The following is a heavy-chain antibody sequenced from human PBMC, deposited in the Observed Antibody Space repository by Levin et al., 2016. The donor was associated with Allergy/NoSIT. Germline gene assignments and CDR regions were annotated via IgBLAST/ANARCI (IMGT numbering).Heavy chain of an antibody. J-gene: IGHJ4*02. CDR2: INPNSGGT. CDR3: ASLGAKDFDH. Sequence: WVRQAPGQGLESIGWINPNSGGTKFAQSFQGRVTMIRDTSINTAYLVLSGLTSDDTAIYYCASLGAKDFDHWGQGTLVTVSS. D-gene: IGHD1-26*01. V-gene: IGHV1-2*02.